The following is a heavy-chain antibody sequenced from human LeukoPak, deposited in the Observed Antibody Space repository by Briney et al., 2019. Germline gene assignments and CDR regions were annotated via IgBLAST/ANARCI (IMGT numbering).Heavy chain of an antibody. V-gene: IGHV4-59*01. CDR2: IYYSGST. CDR3: ARVDRSYGYVDYYYYYMDV. Sequence: SETLSLTCTVSGGSISSYYWSWIRQPPGKGLEWIGYIYYSGSTNYNPSLKSRVTISVDTSKNQFSLKLSSVTAADTAVYYCARVDRSYGYVDYYYYYMDVWGKGTTVTISS. CDR1: GGSISSYY. D-gene: IGHD5-18*01. J-gene: IGHJ6*03.